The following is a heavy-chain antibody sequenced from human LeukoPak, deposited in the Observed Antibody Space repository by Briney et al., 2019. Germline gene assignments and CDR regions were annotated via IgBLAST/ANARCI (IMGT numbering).Heavy chain of an antibody. Sequence: SETLSLTCTVSGGSISSSSYYWGWIRQPPGKGLEWIGSIYYSGSTYYNPSLKSRVTISVDTSKNQFSLKLSSVIAADTAVYYCARLGYSSGIDYWGQGTLVTVSS. CDR3: ARLGYSSGIDY. J-gene: IGHJ4*02. V-gene: IGHV4-39*01. CDR2: IYYSGST. D-gene: IGHD6-25*01. CDR1: GGSISSSSYY.